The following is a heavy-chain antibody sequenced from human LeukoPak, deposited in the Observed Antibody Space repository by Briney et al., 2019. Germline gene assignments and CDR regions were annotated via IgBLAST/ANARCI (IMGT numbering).Heavy chain of an antibody. V-gene: IGHV3-23*01. D-gene: IGHD3-10*01. CDR3: AKTRISMIRGVLPPYGMDV. CDR1: GFAFSSYA. Sequence: GGSLRLSCAASGFAFSSYAMSWVRQAPGRGLEWVASITGSGGRTYYADSVKGRFTISRDTSKNTLVLQMSSLRAEDTALDYCAKTRISMIRGVLPPYGMDVWGQGTTVTVSS. CDR2: ITGSGGRT. J-gene: IGHJ6*02.